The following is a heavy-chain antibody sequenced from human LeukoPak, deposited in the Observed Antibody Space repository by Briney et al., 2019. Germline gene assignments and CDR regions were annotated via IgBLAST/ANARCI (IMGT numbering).Heavy chain of an antibody. CDR2: IIPIFGTA. Sequence: ASVKVSCKASGGTFSSYAISWVRQAPGQGLEWMGGIIPIFGTANYAQKFQGRVTITADESTSTAYMELSSLRSEDTAVYYCARDTTYYDSSGYYYYGMDVWGQGTTVTVSS. CDR3: ARDTTYYDSSGYYYYGMDV. D-gene: IGHD3-22*01. V-gene: IGHV1-69*13. J-gene: IGHJ6*02. CDR1: GGTFSSYA.